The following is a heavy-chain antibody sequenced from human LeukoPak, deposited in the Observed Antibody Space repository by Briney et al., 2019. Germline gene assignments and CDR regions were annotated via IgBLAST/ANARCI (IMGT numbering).Heavy chain of an antibody. CDR1: GCTFTSYG. CDR2: ISAYNGNT. D-gene: IGHD4-17*01. V-gene: IGHV1-18*01. Sequence: ASVKVSCKASGCTFTSYGISWVRQAPGQGLEWMGWISAYNGNTNYAQNLQGRVTMTTDTSTSTAYMELRSLRSDDTAVYYCARDQTVTRYGMDVWGQGTTVIASS. J-gene: IGHJ6*02. CDR3: ARDQTVTRYGMDV.